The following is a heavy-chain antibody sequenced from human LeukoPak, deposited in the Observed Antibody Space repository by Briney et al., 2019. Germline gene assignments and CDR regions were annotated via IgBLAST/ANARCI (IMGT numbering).Heavy chain of an antibody. Sequence: PGGSLPLLCAACGFPFSNYVMHWVRQAPGKGVEWVAVMWYDESNQYSGDSVKGRFTISRDKSKNTLYLQMNSLRAEDTAVYYCARELFYQDSSGYAYYYYGMDVWGQGTTVTVSS. CDR3: ARELFYQDSSGYAYYYYGMDV. CDR1: GFPFSNYV. D-gene: IGHD3-22*01. CDR2: MWYDESNQ. V-gene: IGHV3-33*01. J-gene: IGHJ6*02.